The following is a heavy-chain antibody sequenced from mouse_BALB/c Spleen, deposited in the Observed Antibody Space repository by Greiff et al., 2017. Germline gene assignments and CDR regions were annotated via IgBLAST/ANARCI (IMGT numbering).Heavy chain of an antibody. CDR2: IDPYYGGT. CDR1: GYSFTGYN. J-gene: IGHJ1*01. Sequence: EVQGVESGPELEKPGASVKISCKASGYSFTGYNMNWVKQSNGKSLEWIGNIDPYYGGTSYNQKFKGKATLTVDKSSSTAYMQLKSLTSEDSAVYYCARLDGNYGYFDVWGAGTTVTVSS. CDR3: ARLDGNYGYFDV. D-gene: IGHD2-1*01. V-gene: IGHV1-39*01.